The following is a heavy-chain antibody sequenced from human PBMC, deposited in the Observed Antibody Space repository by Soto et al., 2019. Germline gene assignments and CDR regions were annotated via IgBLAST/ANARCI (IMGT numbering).Heavy chain of an antibody. Sequence: ASVKVSCKVSGYTLTELSMHWVRQAPGKGLEWMGGFDPEDGETIYAQKFQGRVTMTEDTSTDTACMELSSLRSEDTAVYYCATAGEVGATYYFDYWGQGTLVTVSS. V-gene: IGHV1-24*01. CDR2: FDPEDGET. CDR1: GYTLTELS. D-gene: IGHD1-26*01. J-gene: IGHJ4*02. CDR3: ATAGEVGATYYFDY.